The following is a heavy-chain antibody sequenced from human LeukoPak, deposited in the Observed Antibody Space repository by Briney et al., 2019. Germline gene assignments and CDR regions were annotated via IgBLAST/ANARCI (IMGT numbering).Heavy chain of an antibody. V-gene: IGHV4-38-2*02. Sequence: PSETLSLTCTVSGYSISSGYYWGWIRQPPGKGLEWIGSIYHSGSTYYNPSLKSRVTISVDTSKNQFSLKLSSVTAADTAVYYCARDREGILTRGGNAFDIWGQGTMVTVSS. CDR2: IYHSGST. CDR1: GYSISSGYY. J-gene: IGHJ3*02. D-gene: IGHD2-15*01. CDR3: ARDREGILTRGGNAFDI.